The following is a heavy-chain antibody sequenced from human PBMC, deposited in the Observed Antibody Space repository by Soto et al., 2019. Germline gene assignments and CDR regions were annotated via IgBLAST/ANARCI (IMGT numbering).Heavy chain of an antibody. CDR1: GASIAGSSY. J-gene: IGHJ4*02. Sequence: SETLSLTCSVSGASIAGSSYWSWIRQPAGKGLEWIGRFSLSGTTNYSPSLRSRVTMSADVSKNQFSLRLTSVTAADTALYYCARGMTPPGAPAWYYFDSWGQGTLVTAPQ. V-gene: IGHV4-4*07. CDR2: FSLSGTT. CDR3: ARGMTPPGAPAWYYFDS. D-gene: IGHD2-8*02.